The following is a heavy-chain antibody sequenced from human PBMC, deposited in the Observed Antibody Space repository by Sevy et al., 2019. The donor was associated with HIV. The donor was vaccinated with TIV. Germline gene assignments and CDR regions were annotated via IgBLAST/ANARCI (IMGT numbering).Heavy chain of an antibody. CDR1: GYTFTSYY. D-gene: IGHD1-26*01. CDR3: ARVSSIVGAEGGLDY. V-gene: IGHV1-46*01. Sequence: ASVKVSCKASGYTFTSYYMHWVRQAPGQGLEWMGIINPSGGSTSYAQKFQGRVTMTRDTSTSTVYMELSSLRSEDTAVYYCARVSSIVGAEGGLDYWGQGTLVTVSS. CDR2: INPSGGST. J-gene: IGHJ4*02.